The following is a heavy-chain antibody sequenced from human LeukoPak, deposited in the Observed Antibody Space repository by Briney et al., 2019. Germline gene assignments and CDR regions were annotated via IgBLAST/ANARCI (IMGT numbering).Heavy chain of an antibody. CDR1: GFTFSSYA. D-gene: IGHD1-26*01. CDR2: ISGSGGST. J-gene: IGHJ4*02. CDR3: AKLSSGSYLYYFDY. V-gene: IGHV3-23*01. Sequence: GGSLRLSCAASGFTFSSYAMSWVRQTPGKGLEWVSGISGSGGSTFYADSVKGRFTISSDNSKNTLYLQMNSLRAEDTALYYCAKLSSGSYLYYFDYWGQGTLVTVSS.